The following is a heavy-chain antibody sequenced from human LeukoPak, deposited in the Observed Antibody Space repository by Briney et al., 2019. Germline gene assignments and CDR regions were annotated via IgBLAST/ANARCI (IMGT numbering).Heavy chain of an antibody. CDR1: TSNFSNYN. D-gene: IGHD2-15*01. Sequence: GGSLRLSCTASTSNFSNYNMNWVRQAPGKGLGWISYISTASSTIYYALSVRGRFTISRDNAKKTLYLQMNNLRGEDTAVYYCARDEYCSGGSCYHDAFHMWGHGTMVTVSS. J-gene: IGHJ3*02. CDR3: ARDEYCSGGSCYHDAFHM. V-gene: IGHV3-48*01. CDR2: ISTASSTI.